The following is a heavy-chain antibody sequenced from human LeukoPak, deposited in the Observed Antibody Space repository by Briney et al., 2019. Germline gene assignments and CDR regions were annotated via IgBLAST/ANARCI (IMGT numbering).Heavy chain of an antibody. D-gene: IGHD6-19*01. CDR2: ISGSGGST. CDR3: AKSKAGSGWYPNWYFDL. J-gene: IGHJ2*01. V-gene: IGHV3-23*01. CDR1: GFTFTTYW. Sequence: GGSLRLSCAASGFTFTTYWMSWVRQAPGKGLEWVSAISGSGGSTYYADSVKGRFTISRDNSKNTLYLQMNSLRAEDTAVYYCAKSKAGSGWYPNWYFDLWGRGTLVTVSS.